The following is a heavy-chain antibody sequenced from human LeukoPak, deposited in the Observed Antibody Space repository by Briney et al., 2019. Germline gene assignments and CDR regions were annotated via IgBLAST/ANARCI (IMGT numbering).Heavy chain of an antibody. CDR1: GFTFSSYA. CDR3: AKRSSTSSGYFDY. D-gene: IGHD6-6*01. Sequence: GGSLRLSCAASGFTFSSYAMCWVRQAPGKGLEWVSAITYSGAITNYADSVKGRFTISRDDSMNTLFLQMNSLRAEDTAIYFCAKRSSTSSGYFDYWGQGTLVTVSS. V-gene: IGHV3-23*01. CDR2: ITYSGAIT. J-gene: IGHJ4*02.